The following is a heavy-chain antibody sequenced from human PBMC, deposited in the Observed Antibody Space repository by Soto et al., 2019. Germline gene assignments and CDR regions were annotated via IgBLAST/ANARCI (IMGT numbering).Heavy chain of an antibody. Sequence: SETLSLTCTVSGGSISSYYWSWIRQPPGKGLEWIGYIYYSGSTNYNPSLKSRVTISVDTSKNQFSLQLSSVTAADTAVYYCARLSWIQVGYYFDSWGQGTLVTVYS. D-gene: IGHD5-18*01. CDR1: GGSISSYY. V-gene: IGHV4-59*08. CDR3: ARLSWIQVGYYFDS. J-gene: IGHJ4*02. CDR2: IYYSGST.